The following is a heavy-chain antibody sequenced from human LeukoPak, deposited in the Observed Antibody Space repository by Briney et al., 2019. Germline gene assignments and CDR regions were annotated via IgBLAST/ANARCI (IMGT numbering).Heavy chain of an antibody. CDR3: ATDPGANYFDY. J-gene: IGHJ4*02. V-gene: IGHV1-2*02. D-gene: IGHD7-27*01. CDR1: GYTFTSYY. Sequence: ASVKVSCKASGYTFTSYYVHWVRQAPGQGLEWMGWINPNSGGTNYAQKFQGRVTMTGDTSISTAYMELSRLRSDDTAVYYCATDPGANYFDYWGQGTLVTVSS. CDR2: INPNSGGT.